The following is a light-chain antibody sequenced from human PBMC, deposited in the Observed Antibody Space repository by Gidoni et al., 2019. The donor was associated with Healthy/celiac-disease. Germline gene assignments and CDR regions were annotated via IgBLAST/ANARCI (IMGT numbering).Light chain of an antibody. CDR3: QQYNSYSGT. V-gene: IGKV1-5*03. Sequence: DIQMTQSPSTLSASVGDRFTITCRASQSISSWLAWYQQKPGKAPKLLIYKASSLESGVPSRFSGSGSGTEFTLTISSLQPDDFATYYCQQYNSYSGTFGPGTKVEIK. J-gene: IGKJ1*01. CDR1: QSISSW. CDR2: KAS.